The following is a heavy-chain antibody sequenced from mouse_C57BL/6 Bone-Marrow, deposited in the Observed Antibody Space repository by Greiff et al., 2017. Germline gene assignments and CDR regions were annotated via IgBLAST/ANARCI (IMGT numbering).Heavy chain of an antibody. CDR1: GYTFTSYW. CDR3: ARSSGYLREDY. V-gene: IGHV1-53*01. CDR2: INPSNGGT. Sequence: QVQLQQPGTELVKPGASLKLSCKASGYTFTSYWMHWVKQRPGQGLEWIGNINPSNGGTNYNEKFKSKVTLTVDKSSSTAYMQLSSLTSEDSAVYYCARSSGYLREDYWGQSTTLTVST. J-gene: IGHJ2*01. D-gene: IGHD2-3*01.